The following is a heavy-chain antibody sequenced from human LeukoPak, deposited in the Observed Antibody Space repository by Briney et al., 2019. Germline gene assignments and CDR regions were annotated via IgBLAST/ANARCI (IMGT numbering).Heavy chain of an antibody. CDR1: GYTFTSYG. CDR3: ATVRLRQKITPLYYYYGMDV. V-gene: IGHV1-18*01. J-gene: IGHJ6*02. Sequence: ASVKVSCKASGYTFTSYGISWVRQAPGQGLEWMGWISAYNGNTNYAQKLQGRVTMTTDTSTSTAYMELRSLRSEDTAVYYCATVRLRQKITPLYYYYGMDVWGQGTTVTVSS. CDR2: ISAYNGNT. D-gene: IGHD3-16*01.